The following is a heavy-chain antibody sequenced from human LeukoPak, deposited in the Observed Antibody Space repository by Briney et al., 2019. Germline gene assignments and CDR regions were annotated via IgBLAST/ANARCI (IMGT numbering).Heavy chain of an antibody. CDR1: GCSISSYY. CDR2: IYYSGST. CDR3: ARNRRDYYDSSGYSYYYGMDV. V-gene: IGHV4-59*01. J-gene: IGHJ6*02. D-gene: IGHD3-22*01. Sequence: SETLSLTCTVSGCSISSYYWSWIRQPPGKGLEWIGYIYYSGSTNYNPSLKSRVTISVDTSKNQFSLKLSSVTAADAAVYYCARNRRDYYDSSGYSYYYGMDVWGQGTTVTVSS.